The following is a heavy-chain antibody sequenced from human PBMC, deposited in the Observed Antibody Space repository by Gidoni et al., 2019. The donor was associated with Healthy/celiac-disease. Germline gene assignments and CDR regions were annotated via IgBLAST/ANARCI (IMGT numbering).Heavy chain of an antibody. CDR1: GGSFSGYY. J-gene: IGHJ4*02. V-gene: IGHV4-34*01. Sequence: QVQLQQWGAGRLKPSETLSLTCAVYGGSFSGYYWSWIRQPPGKGLEWIGEINHSGSTNYNPSLKSRVTISVDTSKNQFSLKLSSVTAADTAVYYCARGRGGSRVYCSGGSCYSRFDYWGQGTLVTVSS. CDR2: INHSGST. D-gene: IGHD2-15*01. CDR3: ARGRGGSRVYCSGGSCYSRFDY.